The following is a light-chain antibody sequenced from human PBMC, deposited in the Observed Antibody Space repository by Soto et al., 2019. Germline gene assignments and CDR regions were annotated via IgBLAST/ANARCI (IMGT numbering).Light chain of an antibody. CDR3: RQYNNWPSFT. J-gene: IGKJ3*01. CDR1: QSVSSN. Sequence: EIVMTQSPAALSVSPGERATLSCRASQSVSSNLAWYQQKPGQAPRLLIYGASTRATGIPVRFSGSGSGTDFTLTISSLQSEDFAVYYCRQYNNWPSFTFGPGTKVDIK. CDR2: GAS. V-gene: IGKV3-15*01.